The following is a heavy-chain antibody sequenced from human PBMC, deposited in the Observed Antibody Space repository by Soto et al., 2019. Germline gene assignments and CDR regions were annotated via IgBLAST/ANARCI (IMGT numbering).Heavy chain of an antibody. CDR1: GFSFSSYY. D-gene: IGHD2-15*01. J-gene: IGHJ4*02. Sequence: PGGSLRLSCAASGFSFSSYYMNWVRQAPGKGLEWVSSIGGSSSYIYYADSVQGRFTITRDNAENSLYLQMNSLRDEDTAVYFCARGSPPPPNCSAGSCYHKYYLDFWGQGTLVTVSS. CDR2: IGGSSSYI. V-gene: IGHV3-21*01. CDR3: ARGSPPPPNCSAGSCYHKYYLDF.